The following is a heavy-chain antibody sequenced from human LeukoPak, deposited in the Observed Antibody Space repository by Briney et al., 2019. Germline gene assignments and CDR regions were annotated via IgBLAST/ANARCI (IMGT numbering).Heavy chain of an antibody. J-gene: IGHJ3*02. V-gene: IGHV3-21*01. CDR2: ISSSSSYI. CDR3: ARDFGREATGAFDI. CDR1: GFTFSSYS. D-gene: IGHD3/OR15-3a*01. Sequence: GGSLRLSCAASGFTFSSYSMDWVRQAPGKGLEWVSSISSSSSYIYYADSVKGRFTISRDNAKNSLYLQMNSLRAEDTAVYYCARDFGREATGAFDIWGQGTMVTVSS.